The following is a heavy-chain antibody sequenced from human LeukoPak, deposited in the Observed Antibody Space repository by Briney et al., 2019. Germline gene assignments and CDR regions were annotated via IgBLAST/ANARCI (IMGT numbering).Heavy chain of an antibody. D-gene: IGHD4-17*01. CDR3: ATDLMTTVTENY. J-gene: IGHJ4*02. CDR1: GYTFTGYY. V-gene: IGHV1-2*02. Sequence: GASVKVSCKASGYTFTGYYMHWVRQAPGQGLEWMGWINPDSGGTNFARKFQGRVTMTRDTSISTAYMELSSLRSEDTAVYYCATDLMTTVTENYWGQGTLVTVSS. CDR2: INPDSGGT.